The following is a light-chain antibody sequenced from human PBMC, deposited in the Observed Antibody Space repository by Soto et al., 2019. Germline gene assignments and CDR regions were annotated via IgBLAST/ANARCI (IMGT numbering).Light chain of an antibody. CDR1: SSDIGAYNL. V-gene: IGLV2-14*03. CDR3: TSWTTSTTMI. Sequence: QSVLTQPASVSGSPGQSITISCTGTSSDIGAYNLVSWYQQHPGKAPKLMLYDVNIRPSGVSNRFSGSKSGNTASLTISGLQAEDAADDYCTSWTTSTTMIFGGGTKLTVL. J-gene: IGLJ2*01. CDR2: DVN.